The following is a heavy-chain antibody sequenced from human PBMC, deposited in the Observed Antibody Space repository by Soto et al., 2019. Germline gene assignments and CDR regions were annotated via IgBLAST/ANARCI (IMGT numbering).Heavy chain of an antibody. J-gene: IGHJ4*02. D-gene: IGHD3-9*01. CDR3: ARLHGRDWSNAVDY. Sequence: GESLKISCNASGYTFSNDWIAWGRQMPGKGLEWMGIIYPGDSDTRYSPSFQGQVTFSADTSISTAFLQWGRLRASDTALYYCARLHGRDWSNAVDYWGQGTLVTVSS. CDR2: IYPGDSDT. CDR1: GYTFSNDW. V-gene: IGHV5-51*01.